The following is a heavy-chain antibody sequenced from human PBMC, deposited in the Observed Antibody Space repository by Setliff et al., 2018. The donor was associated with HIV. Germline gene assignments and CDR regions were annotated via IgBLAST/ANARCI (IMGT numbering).Heavy chain of an antibody. V-gene: IGHV4-39*01. J-gene: IGHJ4*02. D-gene: IGHD1-1*01. CDR3: SNWNTTVDADS. Sequence: SETLSLTCTVSGGSISSIDYYWSWIRQPPGKGLEWIGSLYYSGNTNYIPSLKSRVTMLLDTSKNQFSLNLNSVTAADTAVYYCSNWNTTVDADSRGQGTLVTVLL. CDR1: GGSISSIDYY. CDR2: LYYSGNT.